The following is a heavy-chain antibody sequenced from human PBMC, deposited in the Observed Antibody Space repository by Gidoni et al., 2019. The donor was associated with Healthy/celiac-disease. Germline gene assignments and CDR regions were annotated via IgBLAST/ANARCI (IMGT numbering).Heavy chain of an antibody. V-gene: IGHV4-39*01. CDR2: IYYSGST. J-gene: IGHJ4*02. CDR3: ARQGAYYDILTGYSLFYFDY. D-gene: IGHD3-9*01. Sequence: QLQLQESGPGLVKPSETLSLTCTVSGRSISSSSYYWGWIRQPPGKGLEWIGSIYYSGSTYYNPSLKSRVTISVDTSKNQFSLKLSSVTAADTAVYYCARQGAYYDILTGYSLFYFDYWGQGTLVTVSS. CDR1: GRSISSSSYY.